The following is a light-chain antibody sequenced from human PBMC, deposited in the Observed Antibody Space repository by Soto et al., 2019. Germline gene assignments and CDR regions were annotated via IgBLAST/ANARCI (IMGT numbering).Light chain of an antibody. V-gene: IGKV2-28*01. CDR2: LGS. J-gene: IGKJ1*01. CDR3: MQALRTWT. CDR1: QSLLQSNGYSY. Sequence: DIVMTQSPRSLAVTPGEPASISCRSSQSLLQSNGYSYLDWNLQKPGQSPQLLIYLGSSRASGVPDRFSGSGSGTDFTLKISRVEAEDVGIYYCMQALRTWTFGQGTKVEIK.